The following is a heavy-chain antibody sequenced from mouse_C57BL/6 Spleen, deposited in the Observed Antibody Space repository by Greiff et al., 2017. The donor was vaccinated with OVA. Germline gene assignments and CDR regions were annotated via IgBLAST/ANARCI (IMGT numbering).Heavy chain of an antibody. J-gene: IGHJ3*01. D-gene: IGHD1-1*01. CDR3: AREDYGSSFAY. V-gene: IGHV1-61*01. CDR2: IYPSDSKT. Sequence: VQLHQSGAELVRPGSSVKLSCKASGFTFTSYCVDWVKQSPGQGLEWIGNIYPSDSKTNYTQKFKDKATLTVDKSYSTAYMQLSSLTSEDSAVYYCAREDYGSSFAYWGQGTLVTVSA. CDR1: GFTFTSYC.